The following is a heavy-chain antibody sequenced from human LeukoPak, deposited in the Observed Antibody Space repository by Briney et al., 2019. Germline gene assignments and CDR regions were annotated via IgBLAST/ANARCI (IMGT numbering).Heavy chain of an antibody. CDR2: IYYSGST. CDR1: GGSISSSSYY. V-gene: IGHV4-39*07. D-gene: IGHD4-11*01. CDR3: ARTMTTVTFDAFDI. Sequence: SETLSLTCTVSGGSISSSSYYWGWIRQPPGKGLEWIGSIYYSGSTYYNPSLKSRVTISVDTSKNQFSLKLSSVTAADTAAYYCARTMTTVTFDAFDIWGQGTMVTVSS. J-gene: IGHJ3*02.